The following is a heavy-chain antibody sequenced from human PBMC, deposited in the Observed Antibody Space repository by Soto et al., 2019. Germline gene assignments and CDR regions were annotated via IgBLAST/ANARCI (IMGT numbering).Heavy chain of an antibody. D-gene: IGHD3-10*01. J-gene: IGHJ4*02. CDR1: GGSMSEYF. CDR3: ARDGYDGSGSPYPAY. Sequence: SETLSLTCTVSGGSMSEYFWGWIRQSPGKGLEWIGYIYYLGSTDYNPSLKSRVTISVDTSKRQFSLRLTSVTAADTAVYYCARDGYDGSGSPYPAYWGPGTQVTVSS. V-gene: IGHV4-59*01. CDR2: IYYLGST.